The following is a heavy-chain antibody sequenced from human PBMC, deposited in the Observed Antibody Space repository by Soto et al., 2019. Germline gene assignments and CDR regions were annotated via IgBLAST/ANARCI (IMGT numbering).Heavy chain of an antibody. CDR3: ASIVVVAARNPTGMDV. D-gene: IGHD2-15*01. CDR2: IYYSGST. CDR1: GGSISSGDYY. J-gene: IGHJ6*02. V-gene: IGHV4-30-4*01. Sequence: QVQLQESGPGLVKPSQTLSLTCTVSGGSISSGDYYWSWIRQPPGKGLEWIGYIYYSGSTYYNPSLKSRVTISVDTSKNQFSLKLSSVTAADTAVYYCASIVVVAARNPTGMDVWGQGTTVTVSS.